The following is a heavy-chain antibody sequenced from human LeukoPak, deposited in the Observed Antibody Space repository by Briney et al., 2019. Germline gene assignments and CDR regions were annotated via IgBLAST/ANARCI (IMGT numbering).Heavy chain of an antibody. CDR3: AKRLEWGSGSFPPFDY. Sequence: QSGGSLRLSCAASGFTFSSYGMSWVRQAPGKGLEWVSAISGSGGSTYYADAVKGRFTISRDNSKNTLYLQMNSLRAEDTAVYYCAKRLEWGSGSFPPFDYWGQGTLVTVSS. CDR2: ISGSGGST. D-gene: IGHD3-10*01. V-gene: IGHV3-23*01. J-gene: IGHJ4*02. CDR1: GFTFSSYG.